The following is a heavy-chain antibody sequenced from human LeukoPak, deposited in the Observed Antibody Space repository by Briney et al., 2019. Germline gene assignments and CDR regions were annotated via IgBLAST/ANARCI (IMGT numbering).Heavy chain of an antibody. CDR2: IYYTGST. J-gene: IGHJ4*02. Sequence: PSETLSLTCTVSGGSISTGDYYWSWIRQPPGKGLEWIGYIYYTGSTYYNPSLKSRVTISVDTSKNQFSLKLSSVTAADTAVYYWARGDFAYYFDYWGQGTLVTVSS. CDR3: ARGDFAYYFDY. V-gene: IGHV4-30-4*08. CDR1: GGSISTGDYY.